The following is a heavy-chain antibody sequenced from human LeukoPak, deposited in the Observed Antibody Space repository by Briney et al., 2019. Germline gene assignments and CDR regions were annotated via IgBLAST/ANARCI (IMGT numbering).Heavy chain of an antibody. V-gene: IGHV4-59*08. CDR1: GGSISRYY. Sequence: SETLSLTCTVSGGSISRYYWNWIRQSPGKGLEWIGFIDNSGSTNYNPSLKSRVTISIDTSKNQFSLKLTSVTAADTAVYYCARRDESSGYYYWFAPWGRGTLVTVSS. CDR3: ARRDESSGYYYWFAP. D-gene: IGHD5-12*01. J-gene: IGHJ5*02. CDR2: IDNSGST.